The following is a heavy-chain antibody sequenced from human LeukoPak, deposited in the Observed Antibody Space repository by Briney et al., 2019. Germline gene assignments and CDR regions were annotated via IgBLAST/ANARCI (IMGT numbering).Heavy chain of an antibody. CDR1: GLTFSSYA. CDR2: ISGSGGST. D-gene: IGHD3-16*01. Sequence: VGSLRLSCAASGLTFSSYAMSWVRQAPGEGLQWVSAISGSGGSTYYTDTVRGRFTNSRDNSKNTLYLQMNSLRAEDTSVYDCAGVGGYFDYWGQGTQVTVSS. CDR3: AGVGGYFDY. J-gene: IGHJ4*02. V-gene: IGHV3-23*01.